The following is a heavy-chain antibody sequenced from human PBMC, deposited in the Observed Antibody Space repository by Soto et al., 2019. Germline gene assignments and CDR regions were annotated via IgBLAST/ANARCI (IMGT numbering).Heavy chain of an antibody. CDR3: TPLALEDNSDWYEISD. Sequence: EVQLVESGGGLVKPGGSLRLSCAASGFTFSNVWMNWVRQAPGKGLEWVGRIKSKLDGETIDYAAPVKGRFTISRDASKNILYLQMNSLKTEETVVYYCTPLALEDNSDWYEISDWGQGNVVRVYS. CDR1: GFTFSNVW. J-gene: IGHJ4*02. CDR2: IKSKLDGETI. D-gene: IGHD6-19*01. V-gene: IGHV3-15*07.